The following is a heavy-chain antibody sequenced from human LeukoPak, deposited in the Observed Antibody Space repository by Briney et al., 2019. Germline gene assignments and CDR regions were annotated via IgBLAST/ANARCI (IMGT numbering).Heavy chain of an antibody. V-gene: IGHV1-24*01. D-gene: IGHD3-22*01. CDR3: ATVYDSSDAFDI. CDR1: GYTLTELS. CDR2: FDPEDGET. J-gene: IGHJ3*02. Sequence: GASVKVSCKVSGYTLTELSMHWVRQAPGKGLEWMGGFDPEDGETIYAQKFQGRVTMTENTSTDTAYMELSSLRSEDTAVYYCATVYDSSDAFDIWGQGTMVTVSS.